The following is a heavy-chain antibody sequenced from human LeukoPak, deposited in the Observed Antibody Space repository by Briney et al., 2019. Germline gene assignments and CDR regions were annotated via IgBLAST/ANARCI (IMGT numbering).Heavy chain of an antibody. CDR2: ISGSGGDT. J-gene: IGHJ3*02. CDR3: AKDRGSSWFRGNAFDI. V-gene: IGHV3-23*01. Sequence: GGSLRLSCAASGFTFSSYAMSWVRQAPGKGLEWVSAISGSGGDTHYADSVKGRFTISRDNSKNTLFLQVNSLRAEDTAVYYCAKDRGSSWFRGNAFDIWGQGTMVTASS. CDR1: GFTFSSYA. D-gene: IGHD6-13*01.